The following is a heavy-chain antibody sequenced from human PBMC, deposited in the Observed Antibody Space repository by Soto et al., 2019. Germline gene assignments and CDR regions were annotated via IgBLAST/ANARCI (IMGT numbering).Heavy chain of an antibody. D-gene: IGHD2-21*01. Sequence: QVQLVESGGGVVQPGRSLRLSCAASGFTFSSYGMHWVRQAPAKGLEWVAVIWYDGSNKYYADSVKGRFTISRDNSKNTLYLQMNSLRAEDTAVYYFARDRFRDWAFDYWGKGTLVTVSS. J-gene: IGHJ4*02. CDR2: IWYDGSNK. V-gene: IGHV3-33*01. CDR1: GFTFSSYG. CDR3: ARDRFRDWAFDY.